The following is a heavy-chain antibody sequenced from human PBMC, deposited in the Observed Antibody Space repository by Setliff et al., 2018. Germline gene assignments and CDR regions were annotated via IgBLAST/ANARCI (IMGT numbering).Heavy chain of an antibody. D-gene: IGHD1-1*01. CDR1: GASISSGTYY. Sequence: PSETLSLTCTVSGASISSGTYYWAWIRQPPGKGLEWIGRIHYRGTTYSNASLAGRPTISVDTAKNQFSLKLPSVTAPDTAVYYCARTGTYRYFDYWGQGTRVTVSS. CDR3: ARTGTYRYFDY. CDR2: IHYRGTT. J-gene: IGHJ4*02. V-gene: IGHV4-39*01.